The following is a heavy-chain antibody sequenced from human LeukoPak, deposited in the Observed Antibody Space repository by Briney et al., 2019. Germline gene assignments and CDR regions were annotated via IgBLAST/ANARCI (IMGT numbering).Heavy chain of an antibody. D-gene: IGHD3-16*01. CDR3: APTDVSYFDY. CDR2: IDPKSGGT. CDR1: GYXFIGYY. J-gene: IGHJ4*02. V-gene: IGHV1-2*02. Sequence: ASVKVSCKASGYXFIGYYIHWVRQAPGQGREWMGWIDPKSGGTNYAQKFQGRVAMTRDTSISTVYMELNSLRSDDTAVYYCAPTDVSYFDYWGQGTLVTVSS.